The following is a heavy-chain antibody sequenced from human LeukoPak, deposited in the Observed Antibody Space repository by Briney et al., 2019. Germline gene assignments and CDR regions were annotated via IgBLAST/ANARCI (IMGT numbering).Heavy chain of an antibody. CDR3: GKVTDNYSSSGFDY. CDR2: IGWNSGDI. V-gene: IGHV3-9*01. D-gene: IGHD6-6*01. J-gene: IGHJ4*02. Sequence: GGSLRLSCAASGFTFDDYAMHWVRQAPGKGLEWVSGIGWNSGDIGYADSVKGRFTISRDNAKNSLYLQMNSLRAEDTALYYCGKVTDNYSSSGFDYWGQGTLVTVTS. CDR1: GFTFDDYA.